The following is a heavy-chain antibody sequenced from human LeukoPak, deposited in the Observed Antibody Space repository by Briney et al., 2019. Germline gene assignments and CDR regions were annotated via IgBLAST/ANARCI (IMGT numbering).Heavy chain of an antibody. Sequence: SETLSLTCAVYGGSFSGYYWSWIRQPPGKGLEWIGEINHSGSTNYNPSLKSRVTISVDTSKNQFSLKLSSVTAADTAVYYCARGPYMIWGQGTMVTVSS. V-gene: IGHV4-34*01. D-gene: IGHD1-14*01. J-gene: IGHJ3*02. CDR3: ARGPYMI. CDR2: INHSGST. CDR1: GGSFSGYY.